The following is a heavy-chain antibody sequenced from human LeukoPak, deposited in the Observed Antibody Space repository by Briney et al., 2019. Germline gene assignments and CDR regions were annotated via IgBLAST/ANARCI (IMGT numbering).Heavy chain of an antibody. J-gene: IGHJ3*02. Sequence: HTGGSLRLSCAASGFTFSSYWMHWVRQAPGKGLVWVSYISGDGSSTTYADSVKGRFTISRHNSKNTLYLQMNSLRAEDTAVYYCARDLPRGDSSLKDDEGAFDIWGQGTMVTVSS. V-gene: IGHV3-74*01. CDR2: ISGDGSST. D-gene: IGHD3-22*01. CDR3: ARDLPRGDSSLKDDEGAFDI. CDR1: GFTFSSYW.